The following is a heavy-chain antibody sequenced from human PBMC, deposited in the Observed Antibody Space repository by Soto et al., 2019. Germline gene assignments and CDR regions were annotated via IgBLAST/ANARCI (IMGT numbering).Heavy chain of an antibody. D-gene: IGHD4-17*01. Sequence: QVQLVQSGAEVKKPGSSVKVSCKASGGTFSSYTISWVRQAPGQGLEWMGRIIPILGIANYAQKFQGRVTITADKSTSTDYMELSSLRSEDTAVYYCARDSAVTTGPLGYWGQGTLVTVSS. CDR2: IIPILGIA. CDR1: GGTFSSYT. V-gene: IGHV1-69*08. J-gene: IGHJ4*02. CDR3: ARDSAVTTGPLGY.